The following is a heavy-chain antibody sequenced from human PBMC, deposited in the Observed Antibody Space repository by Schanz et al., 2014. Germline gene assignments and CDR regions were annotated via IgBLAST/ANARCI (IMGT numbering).Heavy chain of an antibody. CDR1: GFTFVDYT. D-gene: IGHD3-16*01. V-gene: IGHV3-43*01. Sequence: VQLVESGVVVVQPGGSLRLSCAASGFTFVDYTMHWVRQAPGKGLEWVSLITWDGGITYYADSLKGRFTISRDNSKNSLYLQMNSLRTEDTALYYCAKGAVEMSTGLGGSWGQGTLVTVSS. J-gene: IGHJ5*02. CDR2: ITWDGGIT. CDR3: AKGAVEMSTGLGGS.